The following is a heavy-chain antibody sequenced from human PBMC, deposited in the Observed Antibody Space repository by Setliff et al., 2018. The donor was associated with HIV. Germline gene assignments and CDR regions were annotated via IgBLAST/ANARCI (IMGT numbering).Heavy chain of an antibody. CDR2: INAGNGNT. V-gene: IGHV1-3*03. CDR1: GYTFTDYF. CDR3: ARGHSSKWYADY. J-gene: IGHJ4*02. D-gene: IGHD6-13*01. Sequence: ASVKVSCKASGYTFTDYFMNWMRQAPGQRLEWMGWINAGNGNTKYSQKLQGRVTLTSDTSASTVYMELSSLRSEDMAVYYCARGHSSKWYADYWGQGTLVTVSS.